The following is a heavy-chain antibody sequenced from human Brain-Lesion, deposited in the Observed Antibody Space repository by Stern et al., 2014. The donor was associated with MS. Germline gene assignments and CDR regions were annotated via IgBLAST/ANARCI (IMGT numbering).Heavy chain of an antibody. CDR3: TTIGYSASRSGFFDF. D-gene: IGHD5-18*01. J-gene: IGHJ4*02. CDR1: GFTFSNVW. V-gene: IGHV3-15*05. CDR2: IKSRTDGGTS. Sequence: EVQLVQSGGGLVKPGGSLTLSCAGSGFTFSNVWMNWVRQAPGKGLEGVARIKSRTDGGTSDYAAPVKGRFTISRDDSKNTLYLQIDNLRADDTAVYYCTTIGYSASRSGFFDFWGQGTLVTVSS.